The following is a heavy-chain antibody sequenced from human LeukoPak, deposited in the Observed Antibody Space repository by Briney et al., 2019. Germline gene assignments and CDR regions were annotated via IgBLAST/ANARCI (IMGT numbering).Heavy chain of an antibody. CDR3: AKGSDYDPPYYYYYMDV. Sequence: GGSLRLSCAASGFTVSRNYMSWVRQAPGKGLEWVSVIYSGGSTYYADSVKGRFTISRDNSKNTLYLQMNSLRAEDTAVYYCAKGSDYDPPYYYYYMDVWGKGTTVTISS. CDR1: GFTVSRNY. CDR2: IYSGGST. J-gene: IGHJ6*03. V-gene: IGHV3-53*01. D-gene: IGHD5-12*01.